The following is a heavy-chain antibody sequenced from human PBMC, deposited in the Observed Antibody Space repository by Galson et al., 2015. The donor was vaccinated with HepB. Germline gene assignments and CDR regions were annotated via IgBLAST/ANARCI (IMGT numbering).Heavy chain of an antibody. V-gene: IGHV3-20*04. CDR1: GFTFDDYG. Sequence: SLRLSCAASGFTFDDYGMSWVRQAPGKGLEWVSGINWNGGSTGYADSVKGRFTISRDNAKNSLYLQMNSLRAEDTALYYCARDVRDGYNYGLPGYWGQGTLVTVSS. D-gene: IGHD5-24*01. J-gene: IGHJ4*02. CDR2: INWNGGST. CDR3: ARDVRDGYNYGLPGY.